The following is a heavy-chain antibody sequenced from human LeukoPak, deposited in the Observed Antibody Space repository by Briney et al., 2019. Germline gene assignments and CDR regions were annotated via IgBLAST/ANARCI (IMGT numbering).Heavy chain of an antibody. D-gene: IGHD3-10*01. CDR1: GFTFSSYAM. CDR2: IYHSGST. V-gene: IGHV4-4*02. J-gene: IGHJ4*02. CDR3: ARDFNSITMVRGSLYFDY. Sequence: PGRSLRLSCAASGFTFSSYAMSWVRQPPGKGLEWIGEIYHSGSTNYNPSLKSRVTISVDKSKNQFSLKLSSVTAADTAVYYCARDFNSITMVRGSLYFDYWGQGTLVTVSS.